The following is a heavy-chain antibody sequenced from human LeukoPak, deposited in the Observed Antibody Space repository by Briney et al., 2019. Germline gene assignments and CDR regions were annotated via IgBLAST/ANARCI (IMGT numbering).Heavy chain of an antibody. V-gene: IGHV3-7*01. J-gene: IGHJ6*04. CDR1: GFTFSSYE. CDR2: IKQDGSAK. CDR3: AELGITMIGGV. Sequence: PGGSLRLSCAASGFTFSSYEMNWVRQAPGKELQWVANIKQDGSAKYYVGSVKGRFTISRDNAKNSLYLQMNSLRAEDTAVYYCAELGITMIGGVWGKGTTVTISS. D-gene: IGHD3-10*02.